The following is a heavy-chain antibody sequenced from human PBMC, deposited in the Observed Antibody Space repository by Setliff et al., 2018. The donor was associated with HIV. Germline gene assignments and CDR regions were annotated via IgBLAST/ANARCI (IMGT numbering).Heavy chain of an antibody. Sequence: SETLSLTCSVSGVSINRTDHYWGWIRQSPGKSLEWIGSVSQSGSTNYNHNPSLKSRVTISVDTSKNQFSLRLTSVTAADTAVYYCAREGAPRYDSSSYYMDVWGKGTTVTVSS. CDR2: VSQSGST. CDR3: AREGAPRYDSSSYYMDV. J-gene: IGHJ6*03. CDR1: GVSINRTDHY. D-gene: IGHD3-22*01. V-gene: IGHV4-39*07.